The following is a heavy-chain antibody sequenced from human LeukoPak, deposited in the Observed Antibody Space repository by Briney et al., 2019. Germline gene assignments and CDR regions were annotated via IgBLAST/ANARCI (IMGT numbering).Heavy chain of an antibody. CDR2: ISAYNGDT. CDR3: ARDRVDGSGSPEGMDV. Sequence: ASVKVSCKASGYTFSTSGISWVRQAPGQGLEWMGWISAYNGDTNYAQKLQGRVTMTTDTSTSTAYMELRSLRSDDTAVYYCARDRVDGSGSPEGMDVWGQGTTVTVSS. D-gene: IGHD3-10*01. J-gene: IGHJ6*02. V-gene: IGHV1-18*01. CDR1: GYTFSTSG.